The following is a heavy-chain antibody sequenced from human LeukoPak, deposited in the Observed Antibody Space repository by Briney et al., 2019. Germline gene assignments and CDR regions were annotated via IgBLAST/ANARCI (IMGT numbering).Heavy chain of an antibody. CDR2: INHSGST. Sequence: SETLSLTCAVYGGSFSGYYWSWIRQPPGKGLEWIGEINHSGSTNYNPSLKSRVTISVDTSKNQFSLKLSSVTAADTAVYYCARDVRQDGITIFGVVIYDYWGQGTLVTVSS. D-gene: IGHD3-3*01. CDR3: ARDVRQDGITIFGVVIYDY. J-gene: IGHJ4*02. V-gene: IGHV4-34*01. CDR1: GGSFSGYY.